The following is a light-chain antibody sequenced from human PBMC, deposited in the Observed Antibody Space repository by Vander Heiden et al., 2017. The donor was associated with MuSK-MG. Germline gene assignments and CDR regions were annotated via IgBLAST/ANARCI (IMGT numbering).Light chain of an antibody. CDR1: SSDVGSADL. V-gene: IGLV2-23*01. CDR3: CSYATSGAWV. J-gene: IGLJ3*02. Sequence: QSALTQPASVSGSPGQSITISCTGTSSDVGSADLVSWYQQHPGKAPKLMISEADKRPSGVSYRVSGSKSGNTASLTISGLQAEDEADYYCCSYATSGAWVFGGGTKLTVL. CDR2: EAD.